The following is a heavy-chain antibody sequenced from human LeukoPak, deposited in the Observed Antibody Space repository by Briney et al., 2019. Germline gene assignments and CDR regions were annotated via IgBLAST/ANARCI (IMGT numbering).Heavy chain of an antibody. Sequence: SGGSLRLSCAASGFAFATYAMSWVRQAPGKGLEWVSAISGSGSRTYSADSVKGRFTISGDNTKNTVDLQMNSLRAEDTAIYYCARDLRIFDSWGQGTLVTVSS. CDR2: ISGSGSRT. D-gene: IGHD3-3*02. J-gene: IGHJ4*02. CDR1: GFAFATYA. V-gene: IGHV3-23*01. CDR3: ARDLRIFDS.